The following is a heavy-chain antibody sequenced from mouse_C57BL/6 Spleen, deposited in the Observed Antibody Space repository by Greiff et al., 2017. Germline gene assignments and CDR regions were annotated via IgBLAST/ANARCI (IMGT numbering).Heavy chain of an antibody. CDR1: GYTFTSYW. J-gene: IGHJ4*01. CDR3: ARCPKGPNAMDY. V-gene: IGHV1-55*01. D-gene: IGHD3-3*01. Sequence: QVQLQESGAELVKPGASVKMSCKASGYTFTSYWITWVKQRPGQGLEWIGDIYPGSGSTNYNEKFKSKTTLTVDTSSSTAYMQLSSLTSADSAVYYCARCPKGPNAMDYWGQGASVTVSS. CDR2: IYPGSGST.